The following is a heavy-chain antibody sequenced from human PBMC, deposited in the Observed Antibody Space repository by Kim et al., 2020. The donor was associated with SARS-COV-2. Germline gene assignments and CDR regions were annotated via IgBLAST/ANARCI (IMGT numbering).Heavy chain of an antibody. CDR2: IRTKAYGGTT. V-gene: IGHV3-49*04. Sequence: GGSLRLSCTGSGFTFSNFIINWVRQAPGKGLEWVGLIRTKAYGGTTEYAASVKGRLTISRDDSKNIAYVQMSRLKTEDTALYYCTTAFHWGQGTLVTVSS. J-gene: IGHJ4*02. CDR1: GFTFSNFI. CDR3: TTAFH. D-gene: IGHD2-21*02.